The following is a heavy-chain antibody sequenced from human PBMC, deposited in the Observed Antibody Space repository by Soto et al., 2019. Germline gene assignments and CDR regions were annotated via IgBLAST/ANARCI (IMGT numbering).Heavy chain of an antibody. CDR2: IKSKSDGGTT. CDR3: TTDLWRRAVVVGYTGYFNP. D-gene: IGHD3-16*02. V-gene: IGHV3-15*01. Sequence: GGSLILSCAASGFTFSDAWMSWVRQAPGKGLDWVGRIKSKSDGGTTEYAAPVRGRFTISRDDSKNTLYLQMNSLKTEDTAVYYCTTDLWRRAVVVGYTGYFNPWGQGTPVTVAS. J-gene: IGHJ5*02. CDR1: GFTFSDAW.